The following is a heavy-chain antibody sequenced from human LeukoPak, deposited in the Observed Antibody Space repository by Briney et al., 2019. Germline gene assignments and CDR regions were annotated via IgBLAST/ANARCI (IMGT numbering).Heavy chain of an antibody. CDR2: IDWDDDK. J-gene: IGHJ4*02. CDR3: ARANSYYYDSSGYYFDY. V-gene: IGHV2-70*11. Sequence: SGPTLVNPTQTLTLTCTFSGFSLSTSGMCVSWIRQPPGKALEWLARIDWDDDKYYSTSLKTRLTISKDTSKNQVVLTMTNMDPVDTATYYCARANSYYYDSSGYYFDYWGQGTLVTVSS. CDR1: GFSLSTSGMC. D-gene: IGHD3-22*01.